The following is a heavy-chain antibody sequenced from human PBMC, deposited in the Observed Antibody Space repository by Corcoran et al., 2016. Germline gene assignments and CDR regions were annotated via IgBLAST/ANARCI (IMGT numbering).Heavy chain of an antibody. CDR3: ARGFDGAKGGYY. CDR1: GGSISEHI. J-gene: IGHJ4*02. CDR2: ISPSEGT. D-gene: IGHD6-13*01. Sequence: QVQLQQWGAGLLKPSETLSLICGVYGGSISEHICSWIRQSPGKGLEWIGEISPSEGTNYNPCIKSRVTISIDTAKNEFALKLSSVTAADTAVYVCARGFDGAKGGYYWGQGTRFTVSS. V-gene: IGHV4-34*01.